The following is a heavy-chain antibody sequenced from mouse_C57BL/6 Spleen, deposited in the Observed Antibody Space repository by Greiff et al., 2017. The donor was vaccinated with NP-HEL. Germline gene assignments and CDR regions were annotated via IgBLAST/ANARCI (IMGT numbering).Heavy chain of an antibody. CDR1: GFTFSDYG. V-gene: IGHV5-17*01. Sequence: EVKLVESGGGLVKPGGSLKLSCAASGFTFSDYGMHWVRQAPEKGLEWVAYISSGSSTIYYADTVKGRFTISRDNAKNTLFLQMTSLRSEDTAMYYCARPLPSFAYWGQGTLVTVSA. J-gene: IGHJ3*01. CDR2: ISSGSSTI. CDR3: ARPLPSFAY.